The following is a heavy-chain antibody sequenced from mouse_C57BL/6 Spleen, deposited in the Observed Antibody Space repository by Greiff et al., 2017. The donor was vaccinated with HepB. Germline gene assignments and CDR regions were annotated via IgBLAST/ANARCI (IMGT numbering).Heavy chain of an antibody. CDR2: ISDGGSYT. Sequence: EVQLQESGGGLVKPGGSLKLSCAASGFTFSSYAMSWVRQTPEKRLEWVATISDGGSYTYYPDNVKGRFTISRDNAKNNLYLQMSHLKSEDTAMYYCARDRGYGRVPYAMDYWGQGTSVTVSS. J-gene: IGHJ4*01. D-gene: IGHD1-1*01. CDR3: ARDRGYGRVPYAMDY. CDR1: GFTFSSYA. V-gene: IGHV5-4*01.